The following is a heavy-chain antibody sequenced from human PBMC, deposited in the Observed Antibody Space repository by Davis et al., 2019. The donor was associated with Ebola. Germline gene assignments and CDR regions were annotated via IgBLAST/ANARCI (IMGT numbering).Heavy chain of an antibody. CDR2: IDPSGGTT. Sequence: AASVKVSCKASGYTFTNYYIHWVRQAPGQGLEWMGSIDPSGGTTIYAQRFQGRVTMTRDTSTSTAYMELSRLRSDDTAMYYCARSCISARCYLLYAMDVWGKGTTVTVSS. V-gene: IGHV1-46*01. J-gene: IGHJ6*03. D-gene: IGHD2-2*01. CDR1: GYTFTNYY. CDR3: ARSCISARCYLLYAMDV.